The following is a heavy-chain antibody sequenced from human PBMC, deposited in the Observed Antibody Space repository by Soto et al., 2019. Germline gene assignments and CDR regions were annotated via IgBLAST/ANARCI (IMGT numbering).Heavy chain of an antibody. CDR1: GDSITSSNW. V-gene: IGHV4-4*02. CDR3: ARDLGTGTDY. Sequence: QVQLQESGPGLVKPSGTLSLTCAVSGDSITSSNWWSWVRQAPGKGLEWIGEIYHSGATTYNPSLKSRATISVDPSNNHFSLKLTSVTAADTAVYFCARDLGTGTDYWRRGTLVTVAS. J-gene: IGHJ4*02. D-gene: IGHD1-1*01. CDR2: IYHSGAT.